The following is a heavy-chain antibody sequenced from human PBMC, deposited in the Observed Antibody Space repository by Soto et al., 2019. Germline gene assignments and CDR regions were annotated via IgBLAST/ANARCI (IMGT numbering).Heavy chain of an antibody. CDR2: IYYSGST. Sequence: SETLSLTCTVSGGSVSSGSYYWSWIRQPPGKGLEWIGYIYYSGSTNYNPSLKSRVTISVDTSKNHFSLKLSSVTAADTAVYYCARALMTTVTYYYYYGMDVWGQGTTVTVSS. CDR1: GGSVSSGSYY. CDR3: ARALMTTVTYYYYYGMDV. D-gene: IGHD4-17*01. V-gene: IGHV4-61*01. J-gene: IGHJ6*02.